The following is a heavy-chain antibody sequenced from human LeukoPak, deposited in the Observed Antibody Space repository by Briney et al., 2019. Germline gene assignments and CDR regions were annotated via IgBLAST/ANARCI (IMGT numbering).Heavy chain of an antibody. D-gene: IGHD5-18*01. V-gene: IGHV4-59*01. Sequence: SETLSLTCTVSGGSISCYYWSWIRQPPGKGLEWIGYIYYSGSTNYNPSLKSRVTISVDTSKNQFSLKLSSVTAADTAVYYCARMEVGYGNYYMDVWGKGTTVTISS. J-gene: IGHJ6*03. CDR2: IYYSGST. CDR3: ARMEVGYGNYYMDV. CDR1: GGSISCYY.